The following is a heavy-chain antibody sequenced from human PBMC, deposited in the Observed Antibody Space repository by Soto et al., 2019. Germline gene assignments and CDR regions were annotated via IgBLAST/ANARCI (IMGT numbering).Heavy chain of an antibody. V-gene: IGHV3-7*01. CDR2: MNSDGSEE. Sequence: PGRSLRLSCAASGFGFVGYWMSWVRQAPGKGLEWVAYMNSDGSEEFYVDSVKGRFTISRDNAKKSVYLHMNGLSPEDTAVYYCAKGHVGCDGWGQGTTVTVFS. CDR1: GFGFVGYW. D-gene: IGHD3-10*01. CDR3: AKGHVGCDG. J-gene: IGHJ6*02.